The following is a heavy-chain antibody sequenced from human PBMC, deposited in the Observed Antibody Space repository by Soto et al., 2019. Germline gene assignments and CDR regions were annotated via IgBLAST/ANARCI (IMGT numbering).Heavy chain of an antibody. V-gene: IGHV3-21*01. CDR3: MGGDYDRYTYYGMDV. Sequence: EVQMVESGGGLVKPGGSLRLSCAASGFTFSSLSMNWVRQAPGKGLEWVSSISSGRDYIYYADSMKGRFTISRDNGKNALYLQMNSLRAEDTAVYYCMGGDYDRYTYYGMDVWGQGTTVTVSS. J-gene: IGHJ6*02. CDR1: GFTFSSLS. CDR2: ISSGRDYI. D-gene: IGHD4-17*01.